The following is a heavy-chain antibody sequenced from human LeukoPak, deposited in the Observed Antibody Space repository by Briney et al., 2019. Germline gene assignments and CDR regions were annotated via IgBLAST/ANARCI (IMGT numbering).Heavy chain of an antibody. D-gene: IGHD3-3*01. CDR2: IYSEGTT. CDR3: ARDRFNGMDV. V-gene: IGHV3-66*01. Sequence: PGGSLRLSCVASGIDVSTDCITWVRQAPGKGLEWVSIIYSEGTTYYADSVKGRFSISRDISKNTVTLQMSSLRAEDTAVYYCARDRFNGMDVWGQGTTVTVSS. J-gene: IGHJ6*02. CDR1: GIDVSTDC.